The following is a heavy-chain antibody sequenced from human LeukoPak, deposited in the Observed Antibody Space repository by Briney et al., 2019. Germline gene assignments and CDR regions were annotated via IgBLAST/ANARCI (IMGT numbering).Heavy chain of an antibody. D-gene: IGHD5-24*01. CDR3: ARDYKYAFDN. J-gene: IGHJ4*02. V-gene: IGHV3-48*01. CDR1: GFTFSDYS. Sequence: PGGSLRLSCAASGFTFSDYSMNWVRQAPGKGLEWISYIGIDSGNTNYADSVKDRFTISGDKAKNSLYLQMNSLRVEDTAVYYCARDYKYAFDNWGQGTLVTVSS. CDR2: IGIDSGNT.